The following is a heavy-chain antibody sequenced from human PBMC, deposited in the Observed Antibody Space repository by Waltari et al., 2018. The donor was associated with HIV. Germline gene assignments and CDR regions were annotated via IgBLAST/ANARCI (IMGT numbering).Heavy chain of an antibody. J-gene: IGHJ6*02. Sequence: QVQLQQWGAGLLKPSENLSLTCAVYGGSFSGYYWSWIRQPPGKGLEWIGEINHSGSTNYNPSLKSRVTISVYPSKTQFSLKLSSVTAADTAVYYCARGRYCSSTSCYYYGMDVWGQGTTVTVSS. CDR1: GGSFSGYY. V-gene: IGHV4-34*01. CDR2: INHSGST. CDR3: ARGRYCSSTSCYYYGMDV. D-gene: IGHD2-2*01.